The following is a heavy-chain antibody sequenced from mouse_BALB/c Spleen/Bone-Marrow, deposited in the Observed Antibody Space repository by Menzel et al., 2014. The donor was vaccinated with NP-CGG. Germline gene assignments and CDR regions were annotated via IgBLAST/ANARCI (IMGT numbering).Heavy chain of an antibody. Sequence: EVHLVESGGGLVPPGGSRKLSCAASGFTFSDYGMAWVRQAPGKGPEWVAFLSNLAYSIYYADSVTGRFTISRENAKNTLYLEMSSLRSEDTAMYYCARGGIYYGNYLANWGQGTLVTGSA. V-gene: IGHV5-15*02. CDR2: LSNLAYSI. CDR3: ARGGIYYGNYLAN. D-gene: IGHD2-1*01. J-gene: IGHJ3*01. CDR1: GFTFSDYG.